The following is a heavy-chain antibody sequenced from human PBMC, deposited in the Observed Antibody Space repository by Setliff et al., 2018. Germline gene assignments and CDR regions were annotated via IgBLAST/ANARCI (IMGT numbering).Heavy chain of an antibody. CDR3: TMYVYGYPY. V-gene: IGHV3-73*01. D-gene: IGHD5-18*01. CDR2: IRGRTDNYAT. Sequence: GGSLRLSCAASGFSFSGSAVYWVRQASVKGLEWIGRIRGRTDNYATAYAASVRGRFTISRDDSKNTAYLQMNSLKTEDTAVYYCTMYVYGYPYWGQGTLVTVS. J-gene: IGHJ4*02. CDR1: GFSFSGSA.